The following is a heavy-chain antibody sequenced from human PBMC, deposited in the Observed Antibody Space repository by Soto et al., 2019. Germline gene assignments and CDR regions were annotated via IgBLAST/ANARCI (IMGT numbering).Heavy chain of an antibody. CDR2: IYYSGSN. CDR1: GGSISSLY. V-gene: IGHV4-59*11. Sequence: SETLSLTCTVSGGSISSLYWSWIPQPPGQGLEWIGYIYYSGSNNYNPSLKSRVTISVDTSKSKFSLKLSSVTAADTAVYYCAIITGARGWFDPWGQGSLVTVSS. CDR3: AIITGARGWFDP. D-gene: IGHD1-26*01. J-gene: IGHJ5*02.